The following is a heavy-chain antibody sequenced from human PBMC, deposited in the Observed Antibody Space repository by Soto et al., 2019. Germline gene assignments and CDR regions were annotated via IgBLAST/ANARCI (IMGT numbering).Heavy chain of an antibody. V-gene: IGHV4-39*01. CDR3: ARHRRHTALVFHY. D-gene: IGHD5-18*01. CDR2: TYFGGST. CDR1: GGSITSSPSY. J-gene: IGHJ4*02. Sequence: PSETLSLTCTVSGGSITSSPSYCGWIRQPPGKGLEWIGSTYFGGSTYYNPSLTGRVTISVDTSKNQVSLNLNSVTAADTAVYYCARHRRHTALVFHYSGPGALVTLSS.